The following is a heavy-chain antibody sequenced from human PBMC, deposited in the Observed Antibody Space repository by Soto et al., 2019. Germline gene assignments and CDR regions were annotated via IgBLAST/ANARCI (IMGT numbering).Heavy chain of an antibody. CDR1: GYTCSNYE. J-gene: IGHJ5*02. CDR3: ARGRGGYCSGGFCYRSLDP. Sequence: ASVKVSCQASGYTCSNYETICVVQSTRKWLEWMGWMNPNSGDTVYAQKFQGRVTVTRDTSISTAYMELSSLRSEDTAVYYCARGRGGYCSGGFCYRSLDPWGQGTLVTVSS. D-gene: IGHD2-15*01. V-gene: IGHV1-8*01. CDR2: MNPNSGDT.